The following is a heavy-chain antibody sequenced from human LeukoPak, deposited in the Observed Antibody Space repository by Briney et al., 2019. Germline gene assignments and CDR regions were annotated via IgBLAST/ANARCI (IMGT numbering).Heavy chain of an antibody. CDR2: IDSGSSFK. D-gene: IGHD2/OR15-2a*01. J-gene: IGHJ6*02. CDR3: ARNLLSWVNGMDV. V-gene: IGHV3-48*02. CDR1: EFTFSSYS. Sequence: GGSLRLSCAASEFTFSSYSMNRVRQAPGKGLEWVSYIDSGSSFKFYADSVKGRFTISRDNAKNSLYLQMNSLRDEDTAVYFCARNLLSWVNGMDVWGQGTTVTVSS.